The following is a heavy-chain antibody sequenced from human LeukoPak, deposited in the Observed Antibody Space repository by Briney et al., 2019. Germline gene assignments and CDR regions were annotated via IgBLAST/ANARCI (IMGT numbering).Heavy chain of an antibody. Sequence: PSETLSLTCAVYGGSFSGYYWSWIRQPPGKGLEWIGEINHSGSTNYNPSLKSRVTISVDTSKNQFSLKLSSVTAADTAVYYCARDRRPYSSGYYWVYFDYWGQGTLVTVSS. CDR2: INHSGST. V-gene: IGHV4-34*01. CDR3: ARDRRPYSSGYYWVYFDY. J-gene: IGHJ4*02. D-gene: IGHD3-22*01. CDR1: GGSFSGYY.